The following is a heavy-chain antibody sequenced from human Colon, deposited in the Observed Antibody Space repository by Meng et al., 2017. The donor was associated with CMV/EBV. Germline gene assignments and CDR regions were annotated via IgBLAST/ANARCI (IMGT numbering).Heavy chain of an antibody. J-gene: IGHJ4*02. CDR3: ARELARGGY. CDR2: ISPYNGDT. CDR1: GYTFTNFG. V-gene: IGHV1-18*01. Sequence: QGPLGPSWAEGKEAWASVKVSCKNFGYTFTNFGIRWVRQAPGQGLELMAYISPYNGDTNYAQRFQGGVAFTPDTSTSTVYMELGSLTSDETAKYFWARELARGGYWGQGTLVTVSS.